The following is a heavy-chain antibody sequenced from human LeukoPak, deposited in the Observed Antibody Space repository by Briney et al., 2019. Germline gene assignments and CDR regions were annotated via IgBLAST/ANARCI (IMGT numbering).Heavy chain of an antibody. Sequence: GESLKISCKGSGYSFTSYWIGWVRQMPGKGLEWMGIIYPGDSDTRYSPTFQGQVTISADKSISTAYLQWSSLKASDTAMYFCARSLIRGSGSGWYAVGYWGQGTLVSVSS. CDR3: ARSLIRGSGSGWYAVGY. J-gene: IGHJ4*02. CDR2: IYPGDSDT. D-gene: IGHD6-19*01. V-gene: IGHV5-51*01. CDR1: GYSFTSYW.